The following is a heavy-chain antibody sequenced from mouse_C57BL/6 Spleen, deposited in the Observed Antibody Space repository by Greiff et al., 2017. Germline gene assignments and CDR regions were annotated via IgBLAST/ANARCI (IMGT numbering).Heavy chain of an antibody. CDR1: GYTFTSNG. Sequence: VQLKESGAELARPGASVKLSCKASGYTFTSNGISWVKQRTGQGLEWIGEIYTRSGNTYYNEKFKGKATLTADKSSSTAYMELRSLTSAYSAVYFCARSDGSSYPAFDVWGTGTTVTVSS. J-gene: IGHJ1*03. V-gene: IGHV1-81*01. D-gene: IGHD1-1*01. CDR2: IYTRSGNT. CDR3: ARSDGSSYPAFDV.